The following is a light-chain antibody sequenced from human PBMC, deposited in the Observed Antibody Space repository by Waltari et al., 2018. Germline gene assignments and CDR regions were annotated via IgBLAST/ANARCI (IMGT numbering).Light chain of an antibody. CDR2: EVS. Sequence: QSALTQPAPVSGSPGQSITISCTGTSSDVGAYNPVSWYQQHPGKAPQLMIYEVSNRPSGISNRFSGSKSGYTASLTISGLQAEDEAEYYCSSYTSSTTLLYVFGTGTKVTVL. CDR1: SSDVGAYNP. CDR3: SSYTSSTTLLYV. V-gene: IGLV2-14*01. J-gene: IGLJ1*01.